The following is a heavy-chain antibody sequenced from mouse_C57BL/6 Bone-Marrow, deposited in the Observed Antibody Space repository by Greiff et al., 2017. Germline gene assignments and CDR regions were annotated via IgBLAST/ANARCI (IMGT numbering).Heavy chain of an antibody. CDR1: GYAFSSSW. D-gene: IGHD2-3*01. J-gene: IGHJ2*01. V-gene: IGHV1-82*01. Sequence: QVHLKESGPELVKPGASVKISCKASGYAFSSSWMNWVKQRPGKGLEWIGRIYPGDGDTNYTGKSKGKATLTADKSSSTAYMQLSSLTSEDSAVYSCARYESPDYWGQGTTLTVSS. CDR2: IYPGDGDT. CDR3: ARYESPDY.